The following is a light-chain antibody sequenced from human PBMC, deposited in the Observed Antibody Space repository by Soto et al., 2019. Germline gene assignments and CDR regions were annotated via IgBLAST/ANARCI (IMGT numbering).Light chain of an antibody. V-gene: IGKV1-39*01. CDR3: QQSYSSSFS. Sequence: DIQMTQSPSSLAASVGDRVTITCRASHNIRNSLNWYQQKPGKAPELLIYTASNLESGVPSRFSGSGSGTDFALTISSLQPEDSAVYYCQQSYSSSFSFGRGTKVDIK. CDR2: TAS. CDR1: HNIRNS. J-gene: IGKJ1*01.